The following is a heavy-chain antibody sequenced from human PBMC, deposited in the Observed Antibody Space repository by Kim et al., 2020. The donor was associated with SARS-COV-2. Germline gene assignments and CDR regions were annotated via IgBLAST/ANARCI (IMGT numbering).Heavy chain of an antibody. CDR2: INTNTGNP. CDR1: GYTFTSYA. Sequence: ASVKVSCKASGYTFTSYAMNWVRQAPGQGLEWMGWINTNTGNPTYAQGFTGRFVFSLDTSVSTAYLQISSLKAEDTAVYYCARKGIVVVPAAILHYYYGMDVWGQGTTVTVSS. J-gene: IGHJ6*02. V-gene: IGHV7-4-1*02. CDR3: ARKGIVVVPAAILHYYYGMDV. D-gene: IGHD2-2*01.